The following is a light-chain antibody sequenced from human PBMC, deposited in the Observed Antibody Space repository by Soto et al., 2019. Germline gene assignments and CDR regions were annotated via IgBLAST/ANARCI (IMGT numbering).Light chain of an antibody. V-gene: IGKV3-20*01. Sequence: EIVLTQSPGTLSLSPGERATLSCRASQSVSSSYLAWYQQKPGQAPRLLIYGASSRATGIPDRFSGSGSGTDFNLTISRLEPEDFAVYYCQQYGSSPYTVGQGTKLEIK. J-gene: IGKJ2*01. CDR2: GAS. CDR3: QQYGSSPYT. CDR1: QSVSSSY.